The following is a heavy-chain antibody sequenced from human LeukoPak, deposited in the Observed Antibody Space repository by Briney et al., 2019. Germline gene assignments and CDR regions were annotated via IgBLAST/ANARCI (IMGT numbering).Heavy chain of an antibody. D-gene: IGHD3-22*01. Sequence: PSETLSLTCTVSGGSISSYYWSWLRQPPGKGLEWIGYIYTSGSTNYNPSLKSRVTISVDTSKNQFSLKLSSVTAADTAVYYCARRDYYDSSGYSFAFDIWGQGTMVTVSS. CDR1: GGSISSYY. J-gene: IGHJ3*02. CDR2: IYTSGST. V-gene: IGHV4-4*09. CDR3: ARRDYYDSSGYSFAFDI.